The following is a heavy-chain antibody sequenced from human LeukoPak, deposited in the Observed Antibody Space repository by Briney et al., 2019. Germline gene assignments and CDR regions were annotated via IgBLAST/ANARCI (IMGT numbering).Heavy chain of an antibody. CDR3: AKGGGYCSSTSCSPSDNWFDP. CDR1: GFTFSSYA. J-gene: IGHJ5*02. V-gene: IGHV3-23*01. Sequence: GGSLGLSCAASGFTFSSYAMSWVRQAPGKGLEWVSAISGSGGSTYYADSVKGRFTISRDNSKDTLYLQMNSLRAEDTAVYYCAKGGGYCSSTSCSPSDNWFDPRGQGTLVTVSS. D-gene: IGHD2-2*01. CDR2: ISGSGGST.